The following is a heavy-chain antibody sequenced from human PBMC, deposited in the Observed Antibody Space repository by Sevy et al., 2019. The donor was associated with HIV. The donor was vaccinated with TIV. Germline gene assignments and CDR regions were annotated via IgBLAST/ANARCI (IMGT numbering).Heavy chain of an antibody. CDR1: GGSFSGYY. CDR2: INHSGST. D-gene: IGHD4-4*01. CDR3: ARVAADSNYVSYYYGMDV. J-gene: IGHJ6*02. V-gene: IGHV4-34*01. Sequence: SETLSLTCAVYGGSFSGYYWSWIRQPPGKGLEWIGEINHSGSTNYNPSLKSRVTISVDTSKNQFSLKLGSVTATDTAVYYCARVAADSNYVSYYYGMDVWGQGTTVTVSS.